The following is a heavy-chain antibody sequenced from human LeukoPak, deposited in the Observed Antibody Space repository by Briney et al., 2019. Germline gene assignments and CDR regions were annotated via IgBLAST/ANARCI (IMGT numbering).Heavy chain of an antibody. D-gene: IGHD3-22*01. J-gene: IGHJ4*02. V-gene: IGHV4-59*12. Sequence: SETLSLTCTVSGGSISSYYWGWIRQPPGKGLEWIGYIYYSGSTNYNPSLKSRVTISVDTSKNQFSLKLSSVTAADTAVYYCARAGTYYDSSGYYYCFDYWGQGTLVTVSS. CDR2: IYYSGST. CDR1: GGSISSYY. CDR3: ARAGTYYDSSGYYYCFDY.